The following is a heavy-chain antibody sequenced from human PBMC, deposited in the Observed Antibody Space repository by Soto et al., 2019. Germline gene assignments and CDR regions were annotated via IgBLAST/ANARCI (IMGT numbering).Heavy chain of an antibody. CDR1: GYTFTSYD. CDR2: MNPNSGNT. J-gene: IGHJ3*02. CDR3: ARGINCYDSGDDAFDI. D-gene: IGHD3-10*01. Sequence: QVQLVQSGAEVKKPGASVKVSCKASGYTFTSYDINWVRQATGQGLEWMGWMNPNSGNTGYAQKFQGRFTMTRNTSISTAYMELSSLRSEDTAVYYCARGINCYDSGDDAFDIWGQGTMVTVSS. V-gene: IGHV1-8*01.